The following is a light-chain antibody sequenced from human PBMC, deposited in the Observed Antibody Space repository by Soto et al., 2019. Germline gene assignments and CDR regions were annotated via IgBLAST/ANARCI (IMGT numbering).Light chain of an antibody. CDR3: QQYNNWLT. CDR1: QSVSST. CDR2: GAS. J-gene: IGKJ4*01. V-gene: IGKV3-15*01. Sequence: EMVMTQSPATLSVSPGERATLSCRASQSVSSTLAWYQQKPGQAPRLLIYGASTRATGIPARFSGSGSGTDFTLTISSLQSEDFAVYYCQQYNNWLTFGGGTKVDIK.